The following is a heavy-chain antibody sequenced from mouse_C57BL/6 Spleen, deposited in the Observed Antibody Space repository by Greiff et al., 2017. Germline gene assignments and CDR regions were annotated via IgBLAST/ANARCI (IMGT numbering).Heavy chain of an antibody. CDR2: ISSSGST. Sequence: EVKLLESGPALVKPSQTVSLTCTVTGYSITNGNHWWNWIRQVSGSKLVWIGDISSSGSTDSNPSLKSRISITRDTSKNQLFLQLNSVTTEDIATYYGARGEYDGYFDVWGTGTTVTVSS. V-gene: IGHV3-4*01. D-gene: IGHD2-4*01. CDR3: ARGEYDGYFDV. CDR1: GYSITNGNHW. J-gene: IGHJ1*03.